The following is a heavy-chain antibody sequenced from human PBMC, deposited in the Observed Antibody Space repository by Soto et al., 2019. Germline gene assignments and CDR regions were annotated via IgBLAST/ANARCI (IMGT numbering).Heavy chain of an antibody. J-gene: IGHJ4*02. CDR3: ARLWLGERPPDY. Sequence: SETLSLTCTVSGGSIRSSSYYWGWIRQPPGKGLEWIGSIYYSGSTYYNPSLKSRVTISVDTSKNQFSLKLSSVTAADTAVYYCARLWLGERPPDYWGQGTLVTVSS. V-gene: IGHV4-39*01. CDR2: IYYSGST. CDR1: GGSIRSSSYY. D-gene: IGHD3-10*01.